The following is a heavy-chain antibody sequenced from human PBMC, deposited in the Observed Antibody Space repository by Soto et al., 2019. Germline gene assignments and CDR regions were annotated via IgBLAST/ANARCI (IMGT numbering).Heavy chain of an antibody. CDR3: ARDLPSIFGVVIIPYGMDV. J-gene: IGHJ6*02. CDR2: IIPIFGTA. V-gene: IGHV1-69*13. Sequence: SVKVSCKASGGTFSSYAISWVRQAPGQGLEWMGGIIPIFGTANYAQKFQGRVTITADESTSTAYMELSSLRSEDTAVYYCARDLPSIFGVVIIPYGMDVWGQGTTVTVS. D-gene: IGHD3-3*01. CDR1: GGTFSSYA.